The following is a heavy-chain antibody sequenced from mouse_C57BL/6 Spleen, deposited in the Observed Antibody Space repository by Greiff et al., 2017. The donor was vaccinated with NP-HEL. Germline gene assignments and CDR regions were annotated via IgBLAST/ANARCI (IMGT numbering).Heavy chain of an antibody. J-gene: IGHJ4*01. D-gene: IGHD1-1*01. CDR1: GYTFTSYW. V-gene: IGHV1-55*01. Sequence: QVQLQQPGAELVKPGASVKMSCKASGYTFTSYWITWVKQRPGQGLEWIGDIYPGSGSTNYNEKFKSKATLTVDTSSSTAYMQLSSLTSEDSAVYYCARYGSPLYYAMDYWGQGTSVTVSS. CDR3: ARYGSPLYYAMDY. CDR2: IYPGSGST.